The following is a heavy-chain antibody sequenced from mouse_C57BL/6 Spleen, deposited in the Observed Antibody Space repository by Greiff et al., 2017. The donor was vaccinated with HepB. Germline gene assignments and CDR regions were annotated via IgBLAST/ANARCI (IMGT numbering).Heavy chain of an antibody. CDR2: ISYDGSN. CDR1: GYSITSGYY. CDR3: ARDYSNSFDY. J-gene: IGHJ2*01. Sequence: DVQLQESGPGLVKPSQSLSLTCSVTGYSITSGYYWNWIRQFPGNKLEWMGYISYDGSNNYNPSLKNRISITRDTSKNQFFLKLNSVTTEDTATYYCARDYSNSFDYWGQGTTLPVSS. V-gene: IGHV3-6*01. D-gene: IGHD2-5*01.